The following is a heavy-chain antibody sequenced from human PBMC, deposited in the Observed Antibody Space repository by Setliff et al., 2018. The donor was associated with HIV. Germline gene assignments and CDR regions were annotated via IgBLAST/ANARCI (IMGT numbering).Heavy chain of an antibody. CDR3: ARRGLVLVPASIDWRLPPSPIDY. Sequence: PSETLSLTCTVSGGSISSNSYYWGWIRQPPGKGLEWIASIYYSGSTYYNPSLKSRITIAVDTSKNQFSLRLSSVTAAYTAVNYWARRGLVLVPASIDWRLPPSPIDYWGQGALVTVSS. CDR1: GGSISSNSYY. J-gene: IGHJ4*02. V-gene: IGHV4-39*01. CDR2: IYYSGST. D-gene: IGHD2-2*01.